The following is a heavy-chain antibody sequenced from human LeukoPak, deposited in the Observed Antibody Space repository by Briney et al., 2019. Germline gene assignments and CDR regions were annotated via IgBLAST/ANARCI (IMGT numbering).Heavy chain of an antibody. CDR1: GFTFSSYA. D-gene: IGHD2-2*01. V-gene: IGHV3-64*01. CDR3: ARPCSSTSCY. CDR2: ISSNGGST. Sequence: GGSLRLSCAASGFTFSSYAMHWVRQAPGKGLEYVSAISSNGGSTYYANSVKGRFTISRDNSKNTLYLQMGSLRAEDMAVYYCARPCSSTSCYWGKGTTVTISS. J-gene: IGHJ6*04.